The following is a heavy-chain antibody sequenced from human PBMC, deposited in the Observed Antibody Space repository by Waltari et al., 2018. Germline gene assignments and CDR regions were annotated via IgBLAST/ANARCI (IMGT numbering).Heavy chain of an antibody. CDR2: IKEDGTET. Sequence: EVQLVESGGGLGQPGGSRRLSCAGSGFTFSPYWMNWVRQAPGKGLEWVASIKEDGTETHYVDAVKGRFTISRDNAKQTLYLQMNDLRGEDTAVYFCARDRGSTPAVFWGQGTLLIVSS. V-gene: IGHV3-7*01. CDR1: GFTFSPYW. J-gene: IGHJ4*02. CDR3: ARDRGSTPAVF. D-gene: IGHD2-2*01.